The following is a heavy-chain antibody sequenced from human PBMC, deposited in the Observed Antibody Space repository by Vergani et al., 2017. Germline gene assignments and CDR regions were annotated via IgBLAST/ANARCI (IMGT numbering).Heavy chain of an antibody. J-gene: IGHJ4*02. CDR2: ITPFDSKI. V-gene: IGHV5-51*01. CDR3: TRHVPCGGGACLHFDH. CDR1: ESSFTSNQ. D-gene: IGHD2-15*01. Sequence: EVMLVQSGAEVKKPGESLKISCKYSESSFTSNQIAWVRQMSGKGLQWMGNITPFDSKIAYSPSFQGQVIMSIDKSITTAYLQWRSLEASDTAIYYCTRHVPCGGGACLHFDHWGQGTQVTVSS.